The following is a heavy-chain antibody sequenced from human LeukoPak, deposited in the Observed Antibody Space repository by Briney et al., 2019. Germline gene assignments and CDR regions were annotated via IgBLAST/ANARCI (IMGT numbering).Heavy chain of an antibody. CDR2: ISSDGSST. CDR1: GFTFSTYW. CDR3: ARDYGEGGYYFDY. Sequence: GGSLRLSRAASGFTFSTYWMHWVRQAPGKGLVWLSRISSDGSSTNYADSVKGRFTISRDNAKNTLYLQMNSLRAEDTAAYYCARDYGEGGYYFDYWGQGTLVTVSS. V-gene: IGHV3-74*01. D-gene: IGHD4-17*01. J-gene: IGHJ4*02.